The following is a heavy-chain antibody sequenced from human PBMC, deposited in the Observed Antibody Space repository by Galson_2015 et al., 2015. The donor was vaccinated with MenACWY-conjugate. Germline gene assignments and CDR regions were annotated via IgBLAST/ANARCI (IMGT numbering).Heavy chain of an antibody. V-gene: IGHV3-30*02. D-gene: IGHD3-3*01. J-gene: IGHJ4*02. Sequence: SLRLSCAASGFRFSGYDMHWVRQSPGEGLEWVALIRYDGIHKNYSESVKGRFIISRDNSKNTLILQMNSLRAEDTAVYYCAKIGGDFRSGYRPQWGQGTQVTVSS. CDR3: AKIGGDFRSGYRPQ. CDR2: IRYDGIHK. CDR1: GFRFSGYD.